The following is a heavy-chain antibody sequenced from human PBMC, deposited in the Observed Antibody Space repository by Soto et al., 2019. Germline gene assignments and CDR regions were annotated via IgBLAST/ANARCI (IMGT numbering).Heavy chain of an antibody. D-gene: IGHD2-8*01. Sequence: GGSLRLSCAASGFTFSSYAMSWVRQAPGKGLEWVSAISGSGGSTYYADSVKGRFTISRDNSKNTLYLQMNSLRAEDTAVYYCAKDLRWVYAIWDAFDIWGQGTMVTVSS. J-gene: IGHJ3*02. CDR1: GFTFSSYA. CDR2: ISGSGGST. CDR3: AKDLRWVYAIWDAFDI. V-gene: IGHV3-23*01.